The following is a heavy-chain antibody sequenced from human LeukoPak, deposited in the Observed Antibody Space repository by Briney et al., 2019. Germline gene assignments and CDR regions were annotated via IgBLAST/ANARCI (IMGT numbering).Heavy chain of an antibody. V-gene: IGHV3-23*01. Sequence: GGSLRLSCAASGFTFSSYAMSWVRQAPGKGLEWVSAISGSGGSTYYADSVKGRFTISRDNSKNTLYLQMNSLRAEDTAVYYCAKAPESMVRGVIRRFDYWGQGTLVTVSS. CDR3: AKAPESMVRGVIRRFDY. J-gene: IGHJ4*02. D-gene: IGHD3-10*01. CDR1: GFTFSSYA. CDR2: ISGSGGST.